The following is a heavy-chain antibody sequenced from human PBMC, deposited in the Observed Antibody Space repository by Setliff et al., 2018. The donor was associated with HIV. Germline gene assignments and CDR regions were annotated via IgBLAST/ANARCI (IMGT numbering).Heavy chain of an antibody. J-gene: IGHJ6*03. V-gene: IGHV1-46*01. CDR1: GYTFTSYY. Sequence: WASVKVSCKASGYTFTSYYMHWVRQAPGQGLEWMGIINPSGGSTRYAQKFQGRVTMTRDTSTSTVYMELSSLRSEDTAVYYCARDGYYNSWSGYGYYYYYMDVWGKGTTVTVSS. CDR3: ARDGYYNSWSGYGYYYYYMDV. D-gene: IGHD3-3*01. CDR2: INPSGGST.